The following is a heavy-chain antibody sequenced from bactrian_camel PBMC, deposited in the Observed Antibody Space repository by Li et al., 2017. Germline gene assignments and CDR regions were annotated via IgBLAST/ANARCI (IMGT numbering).Heavy chain of an antibody. V-gene: IGHV3S57*01. CDR3: AAWRLNNGGRWSDRDEYRY. CDR2: LRGDGSM. D-gene: IGHD1*01. Sequence: ASGATASSYCLGWVRQAPGKERVGVAGLRGDGSMVYADSVKGRFTISKDSTQNTLYLQMDSLNVEDTAMYYCAAWRLNNGGRWSDRDEYRYWGQGTQVTVS. CDR1: GATASSYC. J-gene: IGHJ4*01.